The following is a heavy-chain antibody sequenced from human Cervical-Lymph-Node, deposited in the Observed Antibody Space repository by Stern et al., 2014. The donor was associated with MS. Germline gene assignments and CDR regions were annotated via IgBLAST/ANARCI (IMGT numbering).Heavy chain of an antibody. CDR2: LFSNDEK. D-gene: IGHD2/OR15-2a*01. Sequence: ESGPVLVKPTETLTLTCTVSGFSLSDTTMGVTWIRQPPGKALEWLAHLFSNDEKSYSTSLKSRLTISKDTSKSQVVLTMTNMDPVDTATYYCARINVGPTFYSPFDYWGQGTLVTVSS. J-gene: IGHJ4*02. CDR1: GFSLSDTTMG. V-gene: IGHV2-26*01. CDR3: ARINVGPTFYSPFDY.